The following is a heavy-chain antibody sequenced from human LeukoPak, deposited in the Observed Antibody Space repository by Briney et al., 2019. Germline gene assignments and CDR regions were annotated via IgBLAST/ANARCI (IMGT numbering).Heavy chain of an antibody. Sequence: ASVKVSCKASGYTFTSYYMHWVRQAPGQGLEWMGIINPSGGSTSYAQKFQGRVTMTTDTSTSTAYMELRSLRSDDTAVYYCARVVEMATIWVYYYYMDVWGKGTTVTVSS. V-gene: IGHV1-46*01. J-gene: IGHJ6*03. D-gene: IGHD5-24*01. CDR1: GYTFTSYY. CDR3: ARVVEMATIWVYYYYMDV. CDR2: INPSGGST.